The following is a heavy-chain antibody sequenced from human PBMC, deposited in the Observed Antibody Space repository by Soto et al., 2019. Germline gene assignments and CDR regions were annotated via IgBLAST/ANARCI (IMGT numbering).Heavy chain of an antibody. J-gene: IGHJ1*01. CDR2: IIPILGIA. CDR3: AREESAEYFQH. V-gene: IGHV1-69*02. Sequence: QVQLVQSGAEVKKPGSSVKVSCKASGGTFSSYTISWVRQAPGQGLEWMGRIIPILGIANYAQKFQGRVTXTXXKSTSTAYMELSSLRSEDTAVYYCAREESAEYFQHWGQGTLVTVSS. CDR1: GGTFSSYT.